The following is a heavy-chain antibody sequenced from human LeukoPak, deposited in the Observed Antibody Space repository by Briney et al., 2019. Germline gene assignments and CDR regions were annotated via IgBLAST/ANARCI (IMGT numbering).Heavy chain of an antibody. D-gene: IGHD5-12*01. J-gene: IGHJ4*02. CDR1: GFTFSSYG. V-gene: IGHV3-30*02. Sequence: GGSLRLSCAASGFTFSSYGMHWVRQAPGKGLEWVAFIRYDGSNKYYADSVKGRFTISRDNSKNTLYLQMNSLRAEDTAVYYCAKDLGGYDTEFDYWGQGTLVTVSS. CDR3: AKDLGGYDTEFDY. CDR2: IRYDGSNK.